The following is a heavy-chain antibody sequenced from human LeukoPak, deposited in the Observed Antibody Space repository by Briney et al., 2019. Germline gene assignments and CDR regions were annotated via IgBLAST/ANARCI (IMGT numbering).Heavy chain of an antibody. V-gene: IGHV3-33*01. J-gene: IGHJ4*02. CDR1: GFTFSSYG. Sequence: GGSLRLSCAASGFTFSSYGMHWVRQAPGKGLEWVAVIWYDGSNKYYADSVKGRFTISRDSSKNTLYLQMNSLRAEDTAVYYCASIRQNSSWWGQGTLVTVSS. D-gene: IGHD6-13*01. CDR3: ASIRQNSSW. CDR2: IWYDGSNK.